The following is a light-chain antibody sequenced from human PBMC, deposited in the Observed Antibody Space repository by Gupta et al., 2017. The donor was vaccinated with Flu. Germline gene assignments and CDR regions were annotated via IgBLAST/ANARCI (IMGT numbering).Light chain of an antibody. J-gene: IGKJ1*01. V-gene: IGKV2-30*02. CDR2: RVS. Sequence: DDVLTQSPLSLPVIFGQPASISCRSSQSLVHRNGNTYLTWFQQRPGQSPRRLIYRVSNRDSGVPDRFSGSGSCTDFTLKISRVEAEDVGVYYCMQGTHWPTFGQGTKVEIK. CDR3: MQGTHWPT. CDR1: QSLVHRNGNTY.